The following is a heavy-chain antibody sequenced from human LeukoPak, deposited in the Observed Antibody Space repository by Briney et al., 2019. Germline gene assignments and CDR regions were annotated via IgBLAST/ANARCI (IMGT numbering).Heavy chain of an antibody. V-gene: IGHV3-11*01. CDR1: YY. D-gene: IGHD2-2*03. CDR3: ARDGYCSSTSCSAAYYYGMDV. J-gene: IGHJ6*02. CDR2: ISSSGSTI. Sequence: YYWGWIRQPPGKGLEWVSYISSSGSTIYYADSVKGRFTISRDNAKNSLYLQMNSLRAEDTAVYYCARDGYCSSTSCSAAYYYGMDVWGQGTTVTVSS.